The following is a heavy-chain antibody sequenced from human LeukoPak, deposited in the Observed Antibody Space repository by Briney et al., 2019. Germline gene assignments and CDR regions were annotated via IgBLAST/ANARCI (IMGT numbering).Heavy chain of an antibody. Sequence: ASVKVSCKASGYTFTSYYMHWVRQAPGQGLEWMAIINPSGGSTSYAQKFQGRVTMTRDTSTSTVYMELSSLRSEDTAVYYCGKNPAPYFVVDCYAYFDYGAREPWSPSPQ. J-gene: IGHJ4*02. D-gene: IGHD2-21*01. CDR3: GKNPAPYFVVDCYAYFD. CDR1: GYTFTSYY. V-gene: IGHV1-46*01. CDR2: INPSGGST.